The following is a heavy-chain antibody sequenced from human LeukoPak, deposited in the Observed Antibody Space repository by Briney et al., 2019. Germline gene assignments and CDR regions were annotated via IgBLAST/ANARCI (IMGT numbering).Heavy chain of an antibody. CDR3: ARVAAAETL. J-gene: IGHJ4*02. Sequence: PSETLSLNCTVSGGSISSYYWSWIRQPPGKGLEWIGYIYYSGSTNYNPSLKSRVTISVDTSKNQFSLKLSSVTAADTAVYYCARVAAAETLWGQGTLVTVSS. D-gene: IGHD6-13*01. CDR1: GGSISSYY. CDR2: IYYSGST. V-gene: IGHV4-59*01.